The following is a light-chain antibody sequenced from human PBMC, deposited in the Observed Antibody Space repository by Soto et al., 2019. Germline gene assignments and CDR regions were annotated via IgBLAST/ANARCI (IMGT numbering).Light chain of an antibody. J-gene: IGLJ1*01. CDR1: SSDVGSYNR. Sequence: QSVLTQPPSVSGSLGQSVTISCTGTSSDVGSYNRVSWYQQPPGTAPKLMIYEVSNRPSGVPDRFSGSKSGNTASLTISGLQAEDDADYYCSSYTSSSTYIFGTGTKVTVL. V-gene: IGLV2-18*02. CDR3: SSYTSSSTYI. CDR2: EVS.